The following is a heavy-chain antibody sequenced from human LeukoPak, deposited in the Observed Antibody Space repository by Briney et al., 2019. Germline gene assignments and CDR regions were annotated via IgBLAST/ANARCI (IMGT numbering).Heavy chain of an antibody. V-gene: IGHV3-66*01. CDR2: IYSGGNT. Sequence: GGSLRLSCAASGFTVSRNYMRWVRQAPGKGLEWVSVIYSGGNTYYADSVKGRFTISRDNSKNTLYLQMNSLRAEDTAVYYCARTGAAAAGTTAFDIWGQGTMVTVSS. J-gene: IGHJ3*02. D-gene: IGHD6-13*01. CDR3: ARTGAAAAGTTAFDI. CDR1: GFTVSRNY.